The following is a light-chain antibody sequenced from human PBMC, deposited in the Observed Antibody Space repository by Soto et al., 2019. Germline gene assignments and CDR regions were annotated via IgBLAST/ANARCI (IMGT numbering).Light chain of an antibody. V-gene: IGKV1-39*01. J-gene: IGKJ1*01. CDR2: GAS. CDR1: QSISTS. Sequence: DIQMTQSPSSLSASVGDRVTITCRASQSISTSLIWYQQKLGKAPNLLIYGASTLQSGLPSRFSGSGSGTDFTLTISSLQPEDFATYYCQQSYSAPPTFGQGTKVEI. CDR3: QQSYSAPPT.